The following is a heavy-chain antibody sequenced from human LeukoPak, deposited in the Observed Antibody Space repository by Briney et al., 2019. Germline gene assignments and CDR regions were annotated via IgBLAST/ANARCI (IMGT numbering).Heavy chain of an antibody. D-gene: IGHD3-22*01. CDR1: GGSITGYY. CDR2: IFSGGST. J-gene: IGHJ4*02. CDR3: ARHYYDRSDSYSFDY. V-gene: IGHV4-59*08. Sequence: SETLSLTCTVYGGSITGYYWSWIRQPPGKGLEWIGYIFSGGSTNYNPSLKSRVTISEDTSVNQISLKLSSVTATDTAVYYCARHYYDRSDSYSFDYWGRGTLVTVSS.